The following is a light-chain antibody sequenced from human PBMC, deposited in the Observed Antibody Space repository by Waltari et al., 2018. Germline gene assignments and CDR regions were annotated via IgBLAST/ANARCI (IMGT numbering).Light chain of an antibody. Sequence: QSAVTQPASLSGTPGQSLPIPCTGTTSHVGNYDLVPWYQPHPSKAPKLLICEVIKRPSGVSSRFSGSKSGNTASLTIAGLQAEDEADYYCCSYAGLGTYVFGSGTKVTVL. CDR1: TSHVGNYDL. J-gene: IGLJ1*01. CDR2: EVI. CDR3: CSYAGLGTYV. V-gene: IGLV2-23*02.